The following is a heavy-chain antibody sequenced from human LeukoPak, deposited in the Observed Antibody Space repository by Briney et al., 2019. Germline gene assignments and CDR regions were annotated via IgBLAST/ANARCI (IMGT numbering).Heavy chain of an antibody. Sequence: GRSLRLSCAASGFTFSSYSMNWVRQAPGKGLEWVSSISSSSSYIYYADSVKGRFTISRDNAKNSLYLQMNSLRAEDTAVYYCARQYSSGWREMDYWGQGTLVTVSS. V-gene: IGHV3-21*01. D-gene: IGHD6-19*01. CDR1: GFTFSSYS. CDR2: ISSSSSYI. CDR3: ARQYSSGWREMDY. J-gene: IGHJ4*02.